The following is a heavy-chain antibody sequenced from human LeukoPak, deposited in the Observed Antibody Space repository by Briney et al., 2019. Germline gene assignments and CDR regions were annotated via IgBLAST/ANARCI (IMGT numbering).Heavy chain of an antibody. V-gene: IGHV3-21*01. CDR1: GFTFSSSS. CDR2: ISSSSSYI. Sequence: GGSLRLSCAASGFTFSSSSMSWVRQAPGKGLEWVSSISSSSSYIFYADSMRGRFTISIDNGNNSLYLQINSLSAEDAAMYLCATHGYNHDYYFDYWGQGTLVSVSS. D-gene: IGHD5-24*01. J-gene: IGHJ4*02. CDR3: ATHGYNHDYYFDY.